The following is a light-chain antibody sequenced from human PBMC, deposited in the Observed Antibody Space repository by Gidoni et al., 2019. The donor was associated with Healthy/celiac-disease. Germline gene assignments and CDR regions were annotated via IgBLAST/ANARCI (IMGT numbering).Light chain of an antibody. CDR2: AAS. V-gene: IGKV1-39*01. CDR3: QQSYSTPQGFT. CDR1: QSISSY. J-gene: IGKJ3*01. Sequence: IQMTQSPSSLSASVGDRVTITCRASQSISSYLNWYQQKPGKAPKLLIYAASSLQSGVPSRFSGSGSGTDVTLTISSLQPEDFATDYCQQSYSTPQGFTFGPGTKVDIK.